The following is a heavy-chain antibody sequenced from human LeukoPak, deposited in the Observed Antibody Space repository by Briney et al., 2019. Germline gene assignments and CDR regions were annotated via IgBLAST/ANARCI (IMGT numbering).Heavy chain of an antibody. CDR2: ISGSGGST. J-gene: IGHJ4*02. CDR3: AQSLDFWSGYYGY. Sequence: GGSLRLSCVASGFTFSSYAMSWVRQAPGKGLEWVSAISGSGGSTYYADSVKGRFTISRDNSKNTLYLQMNSLRAEDTAVYYCAQSLDFWSGYYGYWGQGTLVTVSS. CDR1: GFTFSSYA. V-gene: IGHV3-23*01. D-gene: IGHD3-3*01.